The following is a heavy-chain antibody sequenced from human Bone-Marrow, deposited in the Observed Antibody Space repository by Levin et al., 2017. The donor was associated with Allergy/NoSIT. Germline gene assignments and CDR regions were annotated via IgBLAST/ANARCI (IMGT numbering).Heavy chain of an antibody. CDR3: VRVPSGYSGHEPTYYFDS. CDR2: KYYSGST. V-gene: IGHV4-31*03. CDR1: GGSINSADYY. Sequence: SETLSLTCTVSGGSINSADYYWGWIRQHPGKGLEWIAYKYYSGSTFHNPSLKSRVTISLETSKNQFSLKLTSVNAADTAVYYCVRVPSGYSGHEPTYYFDSWGQGTLVTVSS. J-gene: IGHJ4*02. D-gene: IGHD5-12*01.